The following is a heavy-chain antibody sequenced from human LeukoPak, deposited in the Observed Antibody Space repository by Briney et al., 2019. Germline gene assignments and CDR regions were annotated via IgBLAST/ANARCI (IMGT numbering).Heavy chain of an antibody. Sequence: SVKVSCKASGGTFSSYAISWVRQAPGQGLEWMGGIIPIFGTANYAQKFQGRVTITADKSTSTAYMELSSLRSEDTAVYYCARDYDVLTAYPPTQLFDPWGQGTLVTVSS. J-gene: IGHJ5*02. CDR2: IIPIFGTA. D-gene: IGHD3-9*01. CDR3: ARDYDVLTAYPPTQLFDP. V-gene: IGHV1-69*06. CDR1: GGTFSSYA.